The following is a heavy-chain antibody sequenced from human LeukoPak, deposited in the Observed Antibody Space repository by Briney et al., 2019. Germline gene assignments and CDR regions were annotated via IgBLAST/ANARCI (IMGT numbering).Heavy chain of an antibody. Sequence: SETLSLTCTVSGGSISSSSYYWGWIRQPPGKGLEWIGSIYYSGGTYYNPSLKSRVTISVDTSKNQFSLKLSSVTAADTAVYYCARVSDSSHGNWFDPRGQGTLVTVSS. V-gene: IGHV4-39*07. D-gene: IGHD3-22*01. CDR1: GGSISSSSYY. J-gene: IGHJ5*02. CDR3: ARVSDSSHGNWFDP. CDR2: IYYSGGT.